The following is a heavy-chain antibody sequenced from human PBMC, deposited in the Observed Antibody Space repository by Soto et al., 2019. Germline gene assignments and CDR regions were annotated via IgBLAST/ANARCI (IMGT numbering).Heavy chain of an antibody. Sequence: NPSETLSLTCTVSGGSISSSSHYWGWIRQPPGKGLEWIGSIYYSGYTYYNPSLKSRVTISVDTSKNQFSLKLSSVTAADTAVYYCARHNGPLYVGYYYDMDVWGQGTTVT. CDR2: IYYSGYT. V-gene: IGHV4-39*01. J-gene: IGHJ6*02. D-gene: IGHD3-16*01. CDR3: ARHNGPLYVGYYYDMDV. CDR1: GGSISSSSHY.